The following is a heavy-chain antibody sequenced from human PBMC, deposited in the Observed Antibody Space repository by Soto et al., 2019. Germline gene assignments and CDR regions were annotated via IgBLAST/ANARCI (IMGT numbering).Heavy chain of an antibody. CDR1: VFTFSSYG. CDR3: AKDRGVRDYPTYYFDY. Sequence: GGSLRLSCAASVFTFSSYGMHWVRQAPGKGLEWVAVISYDGSNKYYADSVKGRFTISRDNSKNTLYLQMNSLRAEDTAVYYCAKDRGVRDYPTYYFDYWGQGTLVTVSS. J-gene: IGHJ4*02. V-gene: IGHV3-30*18. D-gene: IGHD4-17*01. CDR2: ISYDGSNK.